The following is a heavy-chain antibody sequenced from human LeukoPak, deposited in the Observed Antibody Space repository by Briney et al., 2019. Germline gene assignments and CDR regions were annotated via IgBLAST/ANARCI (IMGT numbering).Heavy chain of an antibody. CDR1: GFTFSSYV. V-gene: IGHV3-30-3*01. Sequence: PGGSLRLSCAASGFTFSSYVMHWVRQAPGKGLEWVATISYDGSNKSYADSVKGQFTISRDNSKNTLYLQMNSLRAEDTAVYYCVRDEYGMDVWGQGTTVTVSS. J-gene: IGHJ6*02. CDR3: VRDEYGMDV. CDR2: ISYDGSNK.